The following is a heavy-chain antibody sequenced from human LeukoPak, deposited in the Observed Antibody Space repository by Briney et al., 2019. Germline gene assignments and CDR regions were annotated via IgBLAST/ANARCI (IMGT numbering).Heavy chain of an antibody. V-gene: IGHV3-23*01. D-gene: IGHD2-21*02. CDR2: ISGSGGST. CDR1: GFTFSSYA. Sequence: GGSLRLSCAASGFTFSSYAMSWVRQAPGKGLEWVSAISGSGGSTYYADSVKGRFPISRDNSKNTLYLQMNSLRAEDTAVYYCAKDPPYCGGDCPAAEYFQHWGQGTLVTVSS. J-gene: IGHJ1*01. CDR3: AKDPPYCGGDCPAAEYFQH.